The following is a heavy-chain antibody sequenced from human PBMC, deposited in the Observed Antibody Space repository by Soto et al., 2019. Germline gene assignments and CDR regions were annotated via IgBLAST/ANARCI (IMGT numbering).Heavy chain of an antibody. CDR3: ARDVSGYDESPEDFDY. D-gene: IGHD5-12*01. CDR2: IIPILGIA. J-gene: IGHJ4*02. Sequence: QVQLVQSGAEVKKPGSSVKVSCKASGGTFSSYTISWVRQAPGQGLEWMGRIIPILGIANYAQKFQGRVTITADKSTRTAYMELSSLRSEDTAVYYCARDVSGYDESPEDFDYWGQGTLVTVSS. V-gene: IGHV1-69*08. CDR1: GGTFSSYT.